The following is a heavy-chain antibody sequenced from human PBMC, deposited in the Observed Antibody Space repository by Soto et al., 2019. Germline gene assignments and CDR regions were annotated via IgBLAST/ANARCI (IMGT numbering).Heavy chain of an antibody. CDR3: ASSYYDYVWGSYKTATDFDY. V-gene: IGHV1-69*01. Sequence: QVQLVQSGAEVKKPGSSVKVSCKASGGTFSSYAISWVRQAPGQGLEWMGGIIPIFGTANYAQKLQGRVTITADESTSTAYMELSSLRSEDTAVYYCASSYYDYVWGSYKTATDFDYWGQGTLVTVSS. CDR1: GGTFSSYA. J-gene: IGHJ4*02. D-gene: IGHD3-16*01. CDR2: IIPIFGTA.